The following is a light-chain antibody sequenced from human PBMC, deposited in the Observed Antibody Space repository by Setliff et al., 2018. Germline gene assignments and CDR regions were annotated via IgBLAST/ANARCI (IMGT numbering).Light chain of an antibody. CDR2: DVN. CDR3: NSYTRSDTFV. CDR1: SSDVGGYKY. V-gene: IGLV2-14*03. J-gene: IGLJ1*01. Sequence: QSALTQQASVSGSPGQSITISCTGTSSDVGGYKYVSWYQHHPGKAPKVVIYDVNQRPSGVSNRFSGSKSGNTASLSISGLQAEDEADYYCNSYTRSDTFVFGTGTKVTV.